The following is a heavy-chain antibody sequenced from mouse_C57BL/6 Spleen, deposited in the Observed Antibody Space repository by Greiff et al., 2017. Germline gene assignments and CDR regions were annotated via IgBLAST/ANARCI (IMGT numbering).Heavy chain of an antibody. J-gene: IGHJ2*01. D-gene: IGHD2-2*01. CDR2: IDPETGGT. Sequence: KESGAELVRPGASVTLSCKASGYTFTDYEMHWVKQTPVHGLEWIGAIDPETGGTAYNQKFKGKAILTADKSSSTAYMELRSLTSEDSAVYYCTREGMVTTYFDYWGQGTTLTVAS. CDR1: GYTFTDYE. V-gene: IGHV1-15*01. CDR3: TREGMVTTYFDY.